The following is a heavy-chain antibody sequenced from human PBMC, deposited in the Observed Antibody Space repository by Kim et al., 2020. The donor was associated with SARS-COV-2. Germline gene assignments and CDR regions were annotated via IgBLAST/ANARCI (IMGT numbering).Heavy chain of an antibody. D-gene: IGHD6-19*01. J-gene: IGHJ4*02. CDR3: ARHHSSGWYPDF. Sequence: RYNPSFQGQVTISADKSISTAYLQWSSLKASDTAMYYCARHHSSGWYPDFWGQGTLVTVSS. V-gene: IGHV5-51*01.